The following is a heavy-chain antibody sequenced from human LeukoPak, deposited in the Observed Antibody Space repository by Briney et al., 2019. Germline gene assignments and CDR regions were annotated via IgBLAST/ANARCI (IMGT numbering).Heavy chain of an antibody. V-gene: IGHV3-23*01. CDR2: ITGSGGRT. D-gene: IGHD6-19*01. CDR3: AKEYTTGWLHFDF. J-gene: IGHJ4*02. CDR1: GFTFSSYS. Sequence: GGSLRLSCAASGFTFSSYSMNWVRQAPGKGLEWVSGITGSGGRTHYADSVKGRFTISRDNSKNTLDLQMNSLRAEDTAIYYCAKEYTTGWLHFDFWGQGILVTVSS.